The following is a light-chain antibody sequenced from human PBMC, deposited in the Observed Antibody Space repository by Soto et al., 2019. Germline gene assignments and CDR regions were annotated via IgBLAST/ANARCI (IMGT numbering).Light chain of an antibody. CDR1: QSVTNR. CDR3: QQYYNWPVT. V-gene: IGKV3-15*01. Sequence: DIVMTQSPATLSVSPGERVTFSCRASQSVTNRLAWYQHKPGQAPRLLISGASTGATDIPARFSGSGSGTEFTLTINSLQSEDFAIYYCQQYYNWPVTFGGGTKVDIK. CDR2: GAS. J-gene: IGKJ4*01.